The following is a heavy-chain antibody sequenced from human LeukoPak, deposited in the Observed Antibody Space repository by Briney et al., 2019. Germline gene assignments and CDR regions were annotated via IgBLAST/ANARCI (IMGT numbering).Heavy chain of an antibody. Sequence: GESLKISCKGSGYSFTSYWIGWVRQMPGKGLEWMGIIFPGDSDTRYSPSFQGQVTISADKSISTAYLQWSSLKASDTAMYYCASSANDYARNFDYWGQGTLVTVSS. CDR3: ASSANDYARNFDY. V-gene: IGHV5-51*01. CDR1: GYSFTSYW. CDR2: IFPGDSDT. D-gene: IGHD4-17*01. J-gene: IGHJ4*02.